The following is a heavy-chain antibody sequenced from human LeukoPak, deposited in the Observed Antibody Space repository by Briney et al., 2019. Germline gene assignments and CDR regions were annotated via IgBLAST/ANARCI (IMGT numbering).Heavy chain of an antibody. Sequence: GGSLRLSCAASGFTFSSYAMHWVRQAPGKGLEWVAVISYDGSNKYYADSVKGRFTISRDNSKNTLYLQMNSLRAEDTAVYYCANTGTRSGPPLGYWGQGTLVTVSS. V-gene: IGHV3-30*04. CDR1: GFTFSSYA. J-gene: IGHJ4*02. D-gene: IGHD2-15*01. CDR3: ANTGTRSGPPLGY. CDR2: ISYDGSNK.